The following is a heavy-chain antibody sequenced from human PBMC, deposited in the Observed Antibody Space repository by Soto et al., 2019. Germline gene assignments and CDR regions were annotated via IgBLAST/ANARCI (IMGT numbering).Heavy chain of an antibody. CDR2: IYYSGST. CDR3: ARLWFGTKDQYYFDY. D-gene: IGHD3-10*01. CDR1: GGSFSSGGYY. V-gene: IGHV4-31*03. Sequence: QVQLQESGPGLVKPSQTLSLTCTVSGGSFSSGGYYWSWIRQHPGKGLEWIGYIYYSGSTYYNPSLKSRVTISVDTSKNQFSLKLSSVTAADTAVYYCARLWFGTKDQYYFDYWGQGTLVTVSS. J-gene: IGHJ4*02.